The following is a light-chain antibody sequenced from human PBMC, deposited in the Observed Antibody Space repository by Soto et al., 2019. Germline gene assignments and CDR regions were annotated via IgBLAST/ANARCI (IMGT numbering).Light chain of an antibody. CDR1: QSVTTNY. CDR2: GAS. V-gene: IGKV3-20*01. Sequence: EIVLTQSPGTLSLSPGERATLSCRASQSVTTNYLAWYQQRPGQAPRLLIYGASNRATGIPDRFSGSGSGTDFTLTISRLEPEDFAVYYCQQYGSTPYTFGQGTNLEIK. CDR3: QQYGSTPYT. J-gene: IGKJ2*01.